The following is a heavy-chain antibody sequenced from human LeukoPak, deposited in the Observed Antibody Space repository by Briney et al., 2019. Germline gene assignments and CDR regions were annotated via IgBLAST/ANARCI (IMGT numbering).Heavy chain of an antibody. Sequence: PSQTLSLTCTVSGGSISSGNYYWSWIRQPAGKGLEWIGRIYTSGSTIYNPSLKSRVTISLDTSKSQFSLKLSSVTAADTAVYYCARDLMTAPYNWFDPWGQGILVTVSS. V-gene: IGHV4-61*02. CDR3: ARDLMTAPYNWFDP. CDR2: IYTSGST. J-gene: IGHJ5*02. D-gene: IGHD2-21*02. CDR1: GGSISSGNYY.